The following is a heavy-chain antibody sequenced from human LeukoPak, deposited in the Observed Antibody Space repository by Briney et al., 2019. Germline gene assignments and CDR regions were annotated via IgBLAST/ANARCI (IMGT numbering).Heavy chain of an antibody. CDR3: ARVSYDSIGPPN. CDR1: GFTFSSYA. Sequence: GGSLRLSCAVSGFTFSSYAMNWIRQAPGKGLEWVSSISSSSSYIYYADSVKGRFTISRDNAKNALYLQMNSLRVEDTAVYYCARVSYDSIGPPNWGQGTLVSVSS. D-gene: IGHD3-22*01. V-gene: IGHV3-21*01. CDR2: ISSSSSYI. J-gene: IGHJ4*02.